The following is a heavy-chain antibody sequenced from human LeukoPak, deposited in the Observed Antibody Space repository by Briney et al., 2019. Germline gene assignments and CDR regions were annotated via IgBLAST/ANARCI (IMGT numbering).Heavy chain of an antibody. Sequence: PSETQSLTCTVSGYSISNGYYWGWIRQAPGKGLEWIGTIYHSGSTYYNPSLKSRVTISVDTSKNQFSLKLSSVTAADTAVYYCARGTRDCSSTSCGFDYWGQGTLVTVSS. CDR1: GYSISNGYY. D-gene: IGHD2-2*01. CDR3: ARGTRDCSSTSCGFDY. CDR2: IYHSGST. V-gene: IGHV4-38-2*02. J-gene: IGHJ4*02.